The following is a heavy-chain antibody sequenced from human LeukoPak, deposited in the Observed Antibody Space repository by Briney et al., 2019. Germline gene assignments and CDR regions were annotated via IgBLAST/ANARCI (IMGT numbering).Heavy chain of an antibody. V-gene: IGHV3-30*18. CDR1: GFTFSSYG. J-gene: IGHJ3*01. CDR2: ISYDGINK. Sequence: PGRSLRLSCAASGFTFSSYGMHCVRHAPGKGLEWLSFISYDGINKYYADSVKGRFTISRDNSKNTLYLQMNSLRAEDTAVYYCAKDFLRITMVRGVIITSAFDVWGQGTMVTVSS. CDR3: AKDFLRITMVRGVIITSAFDV. D-gene: IGHD3-10*01.